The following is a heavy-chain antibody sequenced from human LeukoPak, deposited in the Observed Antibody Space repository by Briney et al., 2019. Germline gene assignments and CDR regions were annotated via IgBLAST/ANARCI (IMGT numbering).Heavy chain of an antibody. V-gene: IGHV3-74*01. CDR2: IHSDGIGT. J-gene: IGHJ5*02. CDR1: GFTFSSYW. D-gene: IGHD4-17*01. Sequence: QPGGSLRLSCAASGFTFSSYWMHWIRQAPGKGLVWVSRIHSDGIGTSYADSVRGRFTISRDNAKNTLYLQVNSLRAEDTAVYFCARAGNGVYYNWFDPWGQGTLVTVSS. CDR3: ARAGNGVYYNWFDP.